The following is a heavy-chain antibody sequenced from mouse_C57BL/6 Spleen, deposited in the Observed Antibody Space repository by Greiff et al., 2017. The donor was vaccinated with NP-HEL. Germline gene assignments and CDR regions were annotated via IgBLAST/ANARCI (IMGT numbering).Heavy chain of an antibody. J-gene: IGHJ4*01. CDR1: GYTFTDHT. V-gene: IGHV1-78*01. D-gene: IGHD2-4*01. Sequence: VQLQESDAELVKPGASVKISCKVSGYTFTDHTIHWMKQRPEQGLEWIGYIYPRDGSTKYNEKFKGKATLTADKSSSTAYMQLNSLTSEDSAVYFCARENDYDYDSYAMDYWGQGTSVTVSS. CDR3: ARENDYDYDSYAMDY. CDR2: IYPRDGST.